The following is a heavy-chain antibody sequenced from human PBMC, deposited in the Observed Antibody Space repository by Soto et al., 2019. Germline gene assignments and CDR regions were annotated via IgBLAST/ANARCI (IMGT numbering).Heavy chain of an antibody. CDR1: GFNLSSYA. V-gene: IGHV3-23*01. Sequence: GGALRLSSAASGFNLSSYAMSWVRQAPGKGLEWVSAISGSGGSGGSTYYADSVTGRFTISRDNSKNTLYLQTNSLRAEDTAVYYCARDGIEESDYWGQGTLVTVSS. CDR2: ISGSGGSGGST. CDR3: ARDGIEESDY. D-gene: IGHD2-15*01. J-gene: IGHJ4*02.